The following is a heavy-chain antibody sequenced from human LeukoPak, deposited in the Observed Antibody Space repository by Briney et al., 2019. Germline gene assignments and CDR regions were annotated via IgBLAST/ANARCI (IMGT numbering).Heavy chain of an antibody. D-gene: IGHD1-26*01. CDR2: IKQDGSEK. Sequence: GGSLRLSCVVSGFTFSSYWMSWVRQAPGKGLEWVANIKQDGSEKYYVDSVKGRFTISRDNAQNSVYLQMSSLRGEDTAVYCCARDVGGSLDYWGQGTLVTVSS. J-gene: IGHJ4*02. CDR3: ARDVGGSLDY. V-gene: IGHV3-7*01. CDR1: GFTFSSYW.